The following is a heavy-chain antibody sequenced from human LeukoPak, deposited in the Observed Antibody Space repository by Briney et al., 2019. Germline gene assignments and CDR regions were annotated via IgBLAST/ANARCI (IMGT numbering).Heavy chain of an antibody. Sequence: ASVKVSCKASGFTFTSSAVQWVRQARGQRLEWIGWIVVGSGNTNYAQKFQERVTITGDMSTSTAYMELSSLRAEDTAVYYCARFVVPAATPADHYYGMDVWGQGTTVTVSS. J-gene: IGHJ6*02. V-gene: IGHV1-58*01. CDR1: GFTFTSSA. D-gene: IGHD2-2*01. CDR3: ARFVVPAATPADHYYGMDV. CDR2: IVVGSGNT.